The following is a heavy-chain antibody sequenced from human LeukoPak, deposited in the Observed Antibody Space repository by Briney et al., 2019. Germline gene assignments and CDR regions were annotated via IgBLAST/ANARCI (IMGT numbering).Heavy chain of an antibody. CDR3: ARDGGSSWFDP. CDR1: GGSISGYY. V-gene: IGHV4-4*07. J-gene: IGHJ5*02. CDR2: IYSSGST. D-gene: IGHD1-26*01. Sequence: NPSETLSLTCTVSGGSISGYYWSWIRQPAGKGLEWIGRIYSSGSTNYNPSLKSRVTLSVDTSKNQFSLKLSSVTAADTAVYYCARDGGSSWFDPWGQGTLVTVSS.